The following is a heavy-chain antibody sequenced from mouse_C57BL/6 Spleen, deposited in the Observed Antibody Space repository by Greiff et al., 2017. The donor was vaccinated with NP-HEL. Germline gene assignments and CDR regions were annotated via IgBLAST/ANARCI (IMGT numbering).Heavy chain of an antibody. J-gene: IGHJ1*03. D-gene: IGHD1-1*01. Sequence: VQLVESGPGLVQPSQSLSITCTVSGFSLTSYGVHWVRQSPGKGLEWLGVIWRGGSTDYNAAFMSRLSITKDNSKSQVFFKMNSLQADDTAIYYCAKIFGSSYWYFDVWGTGTTVTVSS. CDR1: GFSLTSYG. V-gene: IGHV2-5*01. CDR3: AKIFGSSYWYFDV. CDR2: IWRGGST.